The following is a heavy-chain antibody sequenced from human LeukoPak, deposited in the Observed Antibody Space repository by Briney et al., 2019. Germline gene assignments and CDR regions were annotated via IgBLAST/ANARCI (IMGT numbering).Heavy chain of an antibody. Sequence: GASVRVSCKTSGFTFTDYYLNWVRQAPGQGLQWMGWIRPNTGDTNYAQEFQGRVTVTRDTSISTVYMELSSLRSDDSAVYYCARTKFVTTIPAAIGTLDPWGQGTLAIVSS. V-gene: IGHV1-2*02. CDR2: IRPNTGDT. CDR3: ARTKFVTTIPAAIGTLDP. D-gene: IGHD2-2*02. CDR1: GFTFTDYY. J-gene: IGHJ5*02.